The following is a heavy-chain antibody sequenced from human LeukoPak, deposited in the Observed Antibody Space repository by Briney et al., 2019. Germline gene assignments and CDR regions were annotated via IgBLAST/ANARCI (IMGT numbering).Heavy chain of an antibody. CDR3: AGYSGYVRYLYYYYYMDV. J-gene: IGHJ6*03. V-gene: IGHV3-11*01. CDR1: GFTFSDYY. Sequence: PGGSLRLSCAASGFTFSDYYMSWIRQAPGKGLEWVSYISSSGSTIYYADSVKGRFTISRDNAKNSLYLQMNSLRAEDTAVYYCAGYSGYVRYLYYYYYMDVWGKGTTVTVSS. CDR2: ISSSGSTI. D-gene: IGHD5-12*01.